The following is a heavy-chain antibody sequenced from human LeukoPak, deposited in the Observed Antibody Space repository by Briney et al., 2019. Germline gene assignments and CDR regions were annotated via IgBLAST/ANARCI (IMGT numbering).Heavy chain of an antibody. V-gene: IGHV3-66*01. J-gene: IGHJ4*02. D-gene: IGHD2-21*02. CDR3: ARGGGAYCGGDCHRNFDY. CDR1: GITVTSDD. CDR2: IYSDGST. Sequence: GGSLRLSCATSGITVTSDDMSWVRQAPGKGLEWVSTIYSDGSTYYAGSVKGRFTISRDNSKNTLYLQMNTLRADDTAVYYCARGGGAYCGGDCHRNFDYWGQGTLVTVSS.